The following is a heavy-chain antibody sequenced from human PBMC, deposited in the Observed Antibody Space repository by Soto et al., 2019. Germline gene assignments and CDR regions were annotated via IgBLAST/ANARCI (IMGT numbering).Heavy chain of an antibody. V-gene: IGHV3-21*01. CDR2: ISSSSSYI. D-gene: IGHD1-7*01. Sequence: GGSLRLSCAASGFTFSSYSMNWVRQAPGKGLEWVSSISSSSSYIYYADSVKGRFTISRDNAKNSLYLQMNSLRAEDTAVYYCASFDWNYESAAVFDYWGQGTLVTVSS. CDR1: GFTFSSYS. CDR3: ASFDWNYESAAVFDY. J-gene: IGHJ4*02.